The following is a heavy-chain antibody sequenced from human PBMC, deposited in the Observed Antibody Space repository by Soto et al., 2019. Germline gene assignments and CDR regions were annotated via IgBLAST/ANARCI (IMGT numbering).Heavy chain of an antibody. Sequence: ASVKVSCKASGYTFTSYAMHWVRQAPGQRLERMGWINAGNGNTKYSQKFQGRVTITRDTSASTAYMELSSLRSEDTAVYYCARDDTYWSSTRCYVSIIGYWGQGTLVTVSS. V-gene: IGHV1-3*01. CDR3: ARDDTYWSSTRCYVSIIGY. D-gene: IGHD2-2*01. CDR2: INAGNGNT. CDR1: GYTFTSYA. J-gene: IGHJ4*02.